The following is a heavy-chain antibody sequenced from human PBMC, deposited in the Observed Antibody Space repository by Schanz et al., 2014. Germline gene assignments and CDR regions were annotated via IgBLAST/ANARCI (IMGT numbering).Heavy chain of an antibody. V-gene: IGHV1-69*02. J-gene: IGHJ4*02. Sequence: QVQLVQSGADVKKPGSSVRVSCKASGGTFSRLTFSWVRQAPGQGLEWMGRVIPILGIANYAQKFQGRVTITADRSTSTAYMELSSLRSEDTAVYYCARAFGGYDPAGALDYWGQGTLVTVSS. CDR1: GGTFSRLT. CDR3: ARAFGGYDPAGALDY. CDR2: VIPILGIA. D-gene: IGHD5-12*01.